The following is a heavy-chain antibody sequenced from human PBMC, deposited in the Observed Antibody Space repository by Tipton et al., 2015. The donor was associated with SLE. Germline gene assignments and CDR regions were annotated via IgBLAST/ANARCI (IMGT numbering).Heavy chain of an antibody. CDR3: ARVVSSSWYDY. D-gene: IGHD6-13*01. V-gene: IGHV3-48*04. J-gene: IGHJ4*02. CDR1: GFTFSSYS. Sequence: SLRLSCAASGFTFSSYSMNWVRQAPGKGLEWVSYISSSSSTIYYADSVKGRFTISRDNAKNSLYLQMNSLRAEDTAVYYCARVVSSSWYDYWGQGTLVTVSS. CDR2: ISSSSSTI.